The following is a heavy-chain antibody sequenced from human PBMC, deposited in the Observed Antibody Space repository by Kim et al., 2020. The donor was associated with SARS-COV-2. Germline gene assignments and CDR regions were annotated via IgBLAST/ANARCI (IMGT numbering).Heavy chain of an antibody. D-gene: IGHD3-10*01. Sequence: SETLSLTCTVSGGSISSGSYYWSWIRQPAGKGLEWIGRIYTSGSTNYNPSLKSRVTISVDTSKNQFSLKLSSVTAADTAVYYCARSRKYYGSGSYISWFDPWGQGTLVTVSS. J-gene: IGHJ5*02. CDR2: IYTSGST. CDR3: ARSRKYYGSGSYISWFDP. V-gene: IGHV4-61*02. CDR1: GGSISSGSYY.